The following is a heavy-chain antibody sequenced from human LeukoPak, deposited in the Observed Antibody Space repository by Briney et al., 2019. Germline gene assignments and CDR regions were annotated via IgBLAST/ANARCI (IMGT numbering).Heavy chain of an antibody. CDR2: ISGSGFTYT. V-gene: IGHV3-23*01. CDR3: AKRISGWYFIEY. D-gene: IGHD6-19*01. Sequence: GGSLRLSCAASGFNFRSFAMSWVRQAPGKGLEWVAAISGSGFTYTHYADSVKGRFTISRDDSKNTLYLQMNSLRAEDTAVYYCAKRISGWYFIEYWGQGTLVMVSS. J-gene: IGHJ4*02. CDR1: GFNFRSFA.